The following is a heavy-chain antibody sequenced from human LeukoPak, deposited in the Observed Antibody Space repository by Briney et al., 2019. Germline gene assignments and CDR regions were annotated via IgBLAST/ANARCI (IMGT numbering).Heavy chain of an antibody. J-gene: IGHJ4*02. CDR3: ARVWYSSGWYGGY. V-gene: IGHV3-74*01. CDR2: INSDGSST. Sequence: PGGSLRLSCAASGFTFSNYWMHWVRQAPGKGLVWVSRINSDGSSTSYADSVKGRFTISRDNAKNTLYLQTNSLRAEDTAVYYCARVWYSSGWYGGYWGQGTLVTVSS. CDR1: GFTFSNYW. D-gene: IGHD6-19*01.